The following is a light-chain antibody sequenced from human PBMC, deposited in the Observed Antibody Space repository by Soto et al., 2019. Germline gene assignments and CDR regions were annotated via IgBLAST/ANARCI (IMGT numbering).Light chain of an antibody. CDR3: LQDYNYPYT. CDR2: AAS. Sequence: AIPMTQSPSSLSASVGDRVTITCRASQGIGNDLGWYQQKPGKAPKLLIYAASTLQSGVPSRFSGSGSGTDFTLTISSLQPEDFATYYCLQDYNYPYTFGQGTKVEIK. V-gene: IGKV1-6*01. J-gene: IGKJ2*01. CDR1: QGIGND.